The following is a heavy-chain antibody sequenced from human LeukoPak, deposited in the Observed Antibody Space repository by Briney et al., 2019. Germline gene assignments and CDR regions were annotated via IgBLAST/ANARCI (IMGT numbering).Heavy chain of an antibody. J-gene: IGHJ4*02. D-gene: IGHD5-12*01. V-gene: IGHV3-21*01. Sequence: PGGSLRLSCAASGFTFSSYSMNWVRQAPGKGLEWVSSISSSSSYIYYADSVKGRFTISRDNAKNSLYLQMNSLRAEDTAVYYCARLSGYDWKSFYDYWGQGTLVTVSS. CDR3: ARLSGYDWKSFYDY. CDR1: GFTFSSYS. CDR2: ISSSSSYI.